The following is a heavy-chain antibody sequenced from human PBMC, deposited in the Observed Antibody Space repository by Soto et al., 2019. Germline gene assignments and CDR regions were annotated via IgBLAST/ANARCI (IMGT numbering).Heavy chain of an antibody. CDR3: TTDPLYDILTGYLLDDAFDI. CDR2: IKSKTDGGTT. Sequence: GGSLRLSCAASGFTFSNAWMSWVRQAPGKGLEWVGRIKSKTDGGTTDYAAPVKGRFTISRDDSKNTLYLQMNSLKTEDTAVYYCTTDPLYDILTGYLLDDAFDIWGQGTMVTVSS. D-gene: IGHD3-9*01. V-gene: IGHV3-15*01. J-gene: IGHJ3*02. CDR1: GFTFSNAW.